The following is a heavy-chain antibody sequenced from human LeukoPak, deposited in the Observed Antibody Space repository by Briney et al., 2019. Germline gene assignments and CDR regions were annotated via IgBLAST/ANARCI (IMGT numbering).Heavy chain of an antibody. CDR3: ARIDAFDI. Sequence: SETLSLTCTVSGGSISSGYYWSWIRQPAGKGLEWIGRIYTSGSTNYNPSLKSRVTTSVDTSQNQFSLKLRCVTAADTAVYYCARIDAFDIWGQGTMVTVSS. V-gene: IGHV4-61*02. CDR2: IYTSGST. CDR1: GGSISSGYY. J-gene: IGHJ3*02.